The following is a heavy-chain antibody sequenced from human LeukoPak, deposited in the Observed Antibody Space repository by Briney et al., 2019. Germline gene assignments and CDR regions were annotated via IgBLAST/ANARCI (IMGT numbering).Heavy chain of an antibody. CDR1: GFTFSSYA. J-gene: IGHJ5*02. V-gene: IGHV3-21*01. D-gene: IGHD3-10*01. Sequence: GGSLRLSCSASGFTFSSYAMHWVRQAPGKGLEWVSAISGSGGSTYYADSVKGRFTISRDNAKNSLYLQMNSLRAEDTAVYYCASNRITMVRGNNWFDPWGQGTLVTVSS. CDR2: ISGSGGST. CDR3: ASNRITMVRGNNWFDP.